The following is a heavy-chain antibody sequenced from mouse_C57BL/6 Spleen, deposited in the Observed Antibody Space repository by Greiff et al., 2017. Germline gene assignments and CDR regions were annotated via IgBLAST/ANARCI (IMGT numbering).Heavy chain of an antibody. J-gene: IGHJ4*01. CDR3: ARLGYYGSSNYAMDY. CDR2: IDPNGGGT. CDR1: GYTFTSYW. D-gene: IGHD1-1*01. Sequence: QVQLQQPGAELVKPGASVKLSCKASGYTFTSYWMHWVKQRPGRGLEWIGRIDPNGGGTKYNEKFKSKATLTVDKPSSTAYMQLSSLTSEDSAVYYCARLGYYGSSNYAMDYWGQGTSVTVSS. V-gene: IGHV1-72*01.